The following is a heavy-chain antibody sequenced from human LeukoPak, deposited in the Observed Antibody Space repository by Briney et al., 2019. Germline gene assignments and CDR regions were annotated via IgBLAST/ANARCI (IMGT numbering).Heavy chain of an antibody. D-gene: IGHD3-22*01. Sequence: ASVKVSCKASGYTFTGYYMHWVRQAPGQGLEWMGRINPNSGGTNYAQKFQGRVTMTRDTPISTAYMELSRLRSDDTAVYYCARGTYYYDSSGYCFFDYWGQGTLVTVSS. CDR2: INPNSGGT. CDR1: GYTFTGYY. V-gene: IGHV1-2*06. CDR3: ARGTYYYDSSGYCFFDY. J-gene: IGHJ4*02.